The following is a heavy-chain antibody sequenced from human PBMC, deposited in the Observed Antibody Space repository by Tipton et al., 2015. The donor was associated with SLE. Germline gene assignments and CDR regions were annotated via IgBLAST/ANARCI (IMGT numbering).Heavy chain of an antibody. J-gene: IGHJ4*02. CDR1: GFSFSSYG. V-gene: IGHV3-30*02. CDR3: AKDIVGYTSSWGIDY. D-gene: IGHD6-13*01. Sequence: SLRLSCAASGFSFSSYGMHWVRQAPGKGLEWVAFIRFDGSNKYYADSVKGRFTISRDNSKDTLYLQMNSLRAEDTAVYYCAKDIVGYTSSWGIDYWGQGTLVTVSS. CDR2: IRFDGSNK.